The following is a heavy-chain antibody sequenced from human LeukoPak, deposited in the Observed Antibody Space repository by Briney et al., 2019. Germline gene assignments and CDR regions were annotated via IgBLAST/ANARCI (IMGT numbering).Heavy chain of an antibody. Sequence: KPSETLSLTCTVSGGSISSSSYYWGWIRQPPGKGLEWIGSIYYSGSTYYNPSLKSRVTISVDTSKNQFSLKLSSVTAADTAVYYCARAALWSGFTADWFDPWGQGTLVTVSS. CDR3: ARAALWSGFTADWFDP. D-gene: IGHD3-3*01. V-gene: IGHV4-39*01. CDR2: IYYSGST. CDR1: GGSISSSSYY. J-gene: IGHJ5*02.